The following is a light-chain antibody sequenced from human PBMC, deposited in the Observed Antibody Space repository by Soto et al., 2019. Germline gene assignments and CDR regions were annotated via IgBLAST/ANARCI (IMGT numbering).Light chain of an antibody. Sequence: EIVLTQSPATLSLSPGERATLSCRASQSVGSYLAWYQQKPGKAPRLLIYAASNRATGIPARFSGSGSGTDFFLPISSLEPADFAVYYCQQRSNWPPRTFGQGTKLEIK. V-gene: IGKV3-11*01. CDR2: AAS. J-gene: IGKJ2*01. CDR3: QQRSNWPPRT. CDR1: QSVGSY.